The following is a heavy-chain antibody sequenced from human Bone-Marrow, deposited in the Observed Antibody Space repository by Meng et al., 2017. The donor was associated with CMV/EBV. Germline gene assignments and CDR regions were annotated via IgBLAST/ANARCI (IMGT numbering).Heavy chain of an antibody. V-gene: IGHV1-2*02. J-gene: IGHJ4*02. CDR3: VMAPTSGWYYFDY. CDR2: INPTSGDT. CDR1: GGTFSSYA. Sequence: ASVKVSCKASGGTFSSYAISWVRQAPGQGLEWMAWINPTSGDTTYAQNFQGRVTLSRDLSISTAYMDLSRLRSDDTAVYFCVMAPTSGWYYFDYWAQGTRVTVSS. D-gene: IGHD6-13*01.